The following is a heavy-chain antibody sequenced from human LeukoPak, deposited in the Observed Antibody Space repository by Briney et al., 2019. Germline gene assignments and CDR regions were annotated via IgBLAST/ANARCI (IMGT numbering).Heavy chain of an antibody. V-gene: IGHV4-34*01. Sequence: SETLSLTCAVYGGSFSGYYWSWIRQPPGKGLEWIGEINHSGSTNYNPSLKSRVTISVDTSKNQFSLKLSSVTAADTAVYYCARHRIAAAASLGNWFDPWGQGTLVTVSS. CDR3: ARHRIAAAASLGNWFDP. D-gene: IGHD6-13*01. CDR2: INHSGST. J-gene: IGHJ5*02. CDR1: GGSFSGYY.